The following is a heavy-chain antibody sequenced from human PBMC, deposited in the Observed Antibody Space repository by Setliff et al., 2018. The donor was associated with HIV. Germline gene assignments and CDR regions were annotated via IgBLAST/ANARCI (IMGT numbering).Heavy chain of an antibody. J-gene: IGHJ6*03. Sequence: ASVKVSCKASGYTFTDYFIHWVRQAPGQGLEWVGWISPNNGDTTIQQRFRGRVTLTRDTSMNTAYMELSGLSSDDTAVYFCAKTYSSGWYGYYYMDVWGKGTTVTVSS. CDR3: AKTYSSGWYGYYYMDV. CDR2: ISPNNGDT. CDR1: GYTFTDYF. D-gene: IGHD6-19*01. V-gene: IGHV1-2*02.